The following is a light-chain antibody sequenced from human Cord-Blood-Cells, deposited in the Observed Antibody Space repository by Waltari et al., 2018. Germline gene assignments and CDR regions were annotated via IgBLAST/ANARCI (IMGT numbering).Light chain of an antibody. J-gene: IGKJ3*01. CDR3: QQSYSQGFEGFGFT. CDR2: AAS. Sequence: DIQMTQSPSSLSASVGDRVTITCRASQSISSYLNWYQQKPGKAPKLLIYAASSLQSGVPSRFSGSGSGTDFTLTISSLQPEDFATYYCQQSYSQGFEGFGFTFGPGTKVDIK. V-gene: IGKV1-39*01. CDR1: QSISSY.